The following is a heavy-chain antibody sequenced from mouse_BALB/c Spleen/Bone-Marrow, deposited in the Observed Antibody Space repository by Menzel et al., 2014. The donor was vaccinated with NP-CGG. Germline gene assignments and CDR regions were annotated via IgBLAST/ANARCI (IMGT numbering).Heavy chain of an antibody. CDR1: GFNIKDTY. CDR2: IDPANGNT. J-gene: IGHJ3*01. Sequence: VQLQQSGAELVKPGASVKLSCTASGFNIKDTYMHWVKQRPEQGLEWIGRIDPANGNTKYDPKFQGKATITADTSSNTAYMQRSSLTSEDTAVYYCARNYGYGKSFAYWGQGTLVTVSA. V-gene: IGHV14-3*02. D-gene: IGHD2-2*01. CDR3: ARNYGYGKSFAY.